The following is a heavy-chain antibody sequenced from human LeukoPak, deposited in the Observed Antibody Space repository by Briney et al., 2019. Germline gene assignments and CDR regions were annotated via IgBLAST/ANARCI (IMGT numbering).Heavy chain of an antibody. V-gene: IGHV4-4*02. Sequence: SETLSLTCAASGGSISSSNWWSWVRQPPGKGLEWIGEIYHSGSTNYNPSLKSRVTISVDKSKNQFSLKLSSVTAADTAVYYCARRAMVRGVTFDYWGQGTLVTVSS. CDR1: GGSISSSNW. CDR2: IYHSGST. D-gene: IGHD3-10*01. CDR3: ARRAMVRGVTFDY. J-gene: IGHJ4*02.